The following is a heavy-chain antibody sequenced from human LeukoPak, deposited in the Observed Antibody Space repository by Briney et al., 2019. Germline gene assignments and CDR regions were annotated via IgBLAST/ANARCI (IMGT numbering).Heavy chain of an antibody. Sequence: ASVKVSCKASGGTFSNYAISWVRQAPGQGLEWMGRIILIFGTTNYAQKFQGRVTITTDESTSTAYMDLSSLRSEDTAVYYCARGGEANYYDTSGYYLYYYWGQGTLVTVSS. J-gene: IGHJ4*02. CDR1: GGTFSNYA. D-gene: IGHD3-22*01. V-gene: IGHV1-69*05. CDR2: IILIFGTT. CDR3: ARGGEANYYDTSGYYLYYY.